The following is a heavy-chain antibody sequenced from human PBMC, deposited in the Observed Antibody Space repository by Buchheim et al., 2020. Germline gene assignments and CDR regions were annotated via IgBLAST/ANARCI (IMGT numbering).Heavy chain of an antibody. Sequence: EVQLLESGGGLVQPGGSLRLSCTASGFTFSSYAMSWVRQAPGGGLEWLSAISVSGGSTHYADSVKGRFTISRDNSQNMLYLQMSSLRAEDKAVYYCAKCPGGVVASNQDYWGQGTL. D-gene: IGHD2-15*01. J-gene: IGHJ4*02. CDR2: ISVSGGST. CDR1: GFTFSSYA. CDR3: AKCPGGVVASNQDY. V-gene: IGHV3-23*01.